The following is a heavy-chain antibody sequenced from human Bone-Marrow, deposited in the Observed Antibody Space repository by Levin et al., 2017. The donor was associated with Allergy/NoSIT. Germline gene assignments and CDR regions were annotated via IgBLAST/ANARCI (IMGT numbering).Heavy chain of an antibody. Sequence: GESLKISCKASGYTFTSYAMHWVRQAPGQRLEWMGWINAGNGNTKYSQKFQGRVTITRDTSASTAYMELSSLRSEDTAVYYCARDRILWFGELIGMDVWGQGTTVTVSS. CDR2: INAGNGNT. V-gene: IGHV1-3*01. D-gene: IGHD3-10*01. J-gene: IGHJ6*02. CDR3: ARDRILWFGELIGMDV. CDR1: GYTFTSYA.